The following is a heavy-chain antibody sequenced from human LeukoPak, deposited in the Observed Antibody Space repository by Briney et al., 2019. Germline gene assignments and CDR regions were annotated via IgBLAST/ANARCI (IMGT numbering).Heavy chain of an antibody. V-gene: IGHV3-23*01. D-gene: IGHD3-22*01. CDR1: GITLSNYA. Sequence: GGSLRLSRAVSGITLSNYAMSWVRQAPGKGLGWVAGISGSCGGTKYADSVKGRFTISRDNSKNTLYLQMNNLRVDDTAVYFCAKRGVVIRVILVGFHKEAYYFDSWGQGALVTVSS. CDR2: ISGSCGGT. J-gene: IGHJ4*02. CDR3: AKRGVVIRVILVGFHKEAYYFDS.